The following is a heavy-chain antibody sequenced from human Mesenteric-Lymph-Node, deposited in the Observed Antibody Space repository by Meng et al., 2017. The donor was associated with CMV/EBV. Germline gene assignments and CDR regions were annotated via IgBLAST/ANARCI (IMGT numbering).Heavy chain of an antibody. V-gene: IGHV3-74*01. CDR3: TTAVGATGSANYYYYYGMDV. D-gene: IGHD1-26*01. CDR1: GFTFSSYW. CDR2: INSDGSST. Sequence: GESLKISCAASGFTFSSYWMPWVRQAPGKGLVWVSRINSDGSSTSYADSVKGRSTISRDNAKNTLYLQMNSLKTEDTAVYYCTTAVGATGSANYYYYYGMDVWGQGTTVTVSS. J-gene: IGHJ6*02.